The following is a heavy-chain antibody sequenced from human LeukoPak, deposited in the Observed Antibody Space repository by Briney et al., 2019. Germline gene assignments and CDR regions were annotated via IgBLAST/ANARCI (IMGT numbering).Heavy chain of an antibody. CDR3: ARDHRYYDFWSGYYDP. CDR2: IHHDGSNK. V-gene: IGHV3-30*02. J-gene: IGHJ5*02. Sequence: GGSLRLSCAASGFTFSSYGMHWVRQAPGKGLDWVAFIHHDGSNKYYADSVRGRFTISRDNSKNTLYLQMNSLRAEDTAVYYCARDHRYYDFWSGYYDPWGQGTLVTVSS. CDR1: GFTFSSYG. D-gene: IGHD3-3*01.